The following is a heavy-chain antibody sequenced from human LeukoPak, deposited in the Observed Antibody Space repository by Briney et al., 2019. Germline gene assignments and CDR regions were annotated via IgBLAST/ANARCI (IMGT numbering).Heavy chain of an antibody. CDR1: KFPFSTYT. V-gene: IGHV3-23*01. J-gene: IGHJ4*02. CDR2: ITDTGGAT. D-gene: IGHD2-2*01. CDR3: AKMAKTSRDY. Sequence: GGSLRLSCAASKFPFSTYTMSWVRQAPGKGLEWVSTITDTGGATYYADSVKGRFTISRDNSKSTLYLQMDSLRADDTAVYYCAKMAKTSRDYWGRGTLVTVSS.